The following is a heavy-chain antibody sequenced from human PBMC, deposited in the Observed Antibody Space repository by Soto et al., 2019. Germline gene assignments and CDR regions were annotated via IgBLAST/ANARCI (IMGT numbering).Heavy chain of an antibody. V-gene: IGHV5-51*01. Sequence: GESLKISCKASGYSFGNYWISWVRQMPGKGLEWMGIINPGDSESRYSPSFQAQGTLPGARPISTAYLQWNSMKASATAMYYCARHTAYYYYGMDVWGQGTTVSVSS. CDR2: INPGDSES. CDR3: ARHTAYYYYGMDV. CDR1: GYSFGNYW. J-gene: IGHJ6*02.